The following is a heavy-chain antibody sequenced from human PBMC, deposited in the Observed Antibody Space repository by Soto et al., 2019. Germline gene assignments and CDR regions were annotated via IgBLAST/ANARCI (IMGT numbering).Heavy chain of an antibody. CDR3: ARDRGYNTGWYGGALDL. V-gene: IGHV3-48*03. CDR2: ISSRGTSI. CDR1: GFSFSTYE. Sequence: EVPLVESGGGLVQPGESLRLSCAASGFSFSTYEMNWVRQAPGKGLEWVAYISSRGTSIFYADSVKGRFSISRDNGNDSVSLLMNNLRVDDTAVYYCARDRGYNTGWYGGALDLWGQGTLVTVSS. D-gene: IGHD6-19*01. J-gene: IGHJ4*02.